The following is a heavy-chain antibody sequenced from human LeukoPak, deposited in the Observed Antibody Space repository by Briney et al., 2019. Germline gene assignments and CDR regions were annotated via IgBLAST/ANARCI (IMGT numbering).Heavy chain of an antibody. CDR3: ARDSLVRGVIVGYFDY. D-gene: IGHD3-10*01. CDR2: IYSGGST. V-gene: IGHV3-53*01. CDR1: GFTVSSNY. Sequence: GGSLRLSCAASGFTVSSNYMSWVRQAPGKGLEWVSVIYSGGSTYYADSVKGRFTISRDNSKNTLYLQMNSLRAEDTAVYYCARDSLVRGVIVGYFDYWGQGTLVTVSS. J-gene: IGHJ4*02.